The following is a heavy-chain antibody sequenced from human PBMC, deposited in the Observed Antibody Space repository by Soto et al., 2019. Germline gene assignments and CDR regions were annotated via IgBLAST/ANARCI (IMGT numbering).Heavy chain of an antibody. CDR3: LIAPPVTYYDILTENDAFDI. J-gene: IGHJ3*02. D-gene: IGHD3-9*01. CDR2: INPNSGGT. V-gene: IGHV1-2*04. Sequence: ASVKVSCKASGYTFTGYYMHWVRQAPGQGLEWMGWINPNSGGTNYAQKFQGWVTMTRDTSISTAYIELSRLRSDDTAVYFCLIAPPVTYYDILTENDAFDIWGQGTMVTVSS. CDR1: GYTFTGYY.